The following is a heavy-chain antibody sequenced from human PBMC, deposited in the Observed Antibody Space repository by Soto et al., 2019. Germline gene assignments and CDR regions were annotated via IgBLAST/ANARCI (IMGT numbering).Heavy chain of an antibody. J-gene: IGHJ6*02. V-gene: IGHV1-69*08. D-gene: IGHD2-21*01. Sequence: QVQLVQSGAELKKTGSSVKVSCRASGETFSSYAVNWVRQAPGRGLEWMGRIITVLGTTDYAQNFKGRLTITAEKSTKTVYMELSSLRSEDTAVYYCARRRYCGYDCYHKHYYGMDVWGQGTTVTVAS. CDR3: ARRRYCGYDCYHKHYYGMDV. CDR1: GETFSSYA. CDR2: IITVLGTT.